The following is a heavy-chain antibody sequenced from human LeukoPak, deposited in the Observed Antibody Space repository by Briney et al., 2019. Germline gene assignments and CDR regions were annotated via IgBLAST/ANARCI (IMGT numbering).Heavy chain of an antibody. D-gene: IGHD3-10*01. J-gene: IGHJ4*02. Sequence: PSETLSLTCAVYGGSFSGYYWSWIRQPPGKGLEWIGEINHSGSTNYNPSLKSRVTISVDTSKNQFSLKLSSVTAADTAVYYCARHQHYGSGSWYYWGQGTLVTASS. CDR2: INHSGST. V-gene: IGHV4-34*01. CDR3: ARHQHYGSGSWYY. CDR1: GGSFSGYY.